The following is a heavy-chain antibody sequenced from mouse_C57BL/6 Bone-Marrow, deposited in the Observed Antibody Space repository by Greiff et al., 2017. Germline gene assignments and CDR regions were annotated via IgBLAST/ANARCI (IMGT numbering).Heavy chain of an antibody. CDR1: GYTFTSYW. CDR2: IDPSDSYT. J-gene: IGHJ2*01. D-gene: IGHD6-5*01. V-gene: IGHV1-69*01. CDR3: AREEAYYFDY. Sequence: QVQLQQPGAELVKPGASVKLSCKASGYTFTSYWMHWVKQRPGQGLEWIGEIDPSDSYTNYNQKFKGKSTLTVDTSSSTAYMQLSTLTSEDSAVYNCAREEAYYFDYWGQGTTLTVSS.